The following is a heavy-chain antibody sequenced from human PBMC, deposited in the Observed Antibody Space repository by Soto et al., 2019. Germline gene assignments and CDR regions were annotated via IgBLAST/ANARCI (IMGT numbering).Heavy chain of an antibody. D-gene: IGHD2-15*01. CDR1: GFTFSNYA. V-gene: IGHV3-64D*06. Sequence: GSLRLSCSVSGFTFSNYAVHWVRQAPGKGLEYVSGITSDGDSTWHADSVKDRFTISRDNFKNTLFLQMSSLRVEDTAIYFCVKGNQLLRYYFEFWGPGTLVTVSS. J-gene: IGHJ4*01. CDR3: VKGNQLLRYYFEF. CDR2: ITSDGDST.